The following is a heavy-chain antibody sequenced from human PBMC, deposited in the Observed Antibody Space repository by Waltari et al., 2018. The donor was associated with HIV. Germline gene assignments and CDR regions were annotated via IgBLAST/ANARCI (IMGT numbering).Heavy chain of an antibody. CDR2: IDPRGGST. CDR3: ARGGRYYDSSGYYGY. Sequence: QVQLVQSGAEVKKPGASVKVSCKASGYTFTRYYMHWVRQAPGQGLEGMGIIDPRGGSTSYEKKCQGRVTMTRDTSTSTVYMELSSLRSEDTAVYYCARGGRYYDSSGYYGYWGQGTLVTVSS. V-gene: IGHV1-46*01. CDR1: GYTFTRYY. D-gene: IGHD3-22*01. J-gene: IGHJ4*02.